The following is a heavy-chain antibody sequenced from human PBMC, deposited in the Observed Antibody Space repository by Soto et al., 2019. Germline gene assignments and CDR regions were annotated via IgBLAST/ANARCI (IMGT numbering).Heavy chain of an antibody. Sequence: LSLTCTVSGGSISRVAYYWSWIRQLPGKGLEWIGYVYHTGNADYNPSLKSRISMSVDTSKNQFSMDLKDVTAADTAVYYCAVDTTIEGPNWLDPWGQGTLVTVSS. V-gene: IGHV4-30-4*08. D-gene: IGHD5-18*01. CDR2: VYHTGNA. CDR3: AVDTTIEGPNWLDP. CDR1: GGSISRVAYY. J-gene: IGHJ5*02.